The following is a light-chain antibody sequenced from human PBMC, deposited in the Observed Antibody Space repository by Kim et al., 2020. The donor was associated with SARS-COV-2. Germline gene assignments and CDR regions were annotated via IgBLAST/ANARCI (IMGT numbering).Light chain of an antibody. CDR3: QQYGNLLWT. CDR1: QSVSSIF. CDR2: GAS. Sequence: EIVLTQSPGTLSLCPGERATLSCRASQSVSSIFLAWYQQKPGQAPRLLFYGASSRATGIPDRFSASGSGTDSTLTISRLEPEDFAVYYCQQYGNLLWTFGQGTKVDIK. J-gene: IGKJ1*01. V-gene: IGKV3-20*01.